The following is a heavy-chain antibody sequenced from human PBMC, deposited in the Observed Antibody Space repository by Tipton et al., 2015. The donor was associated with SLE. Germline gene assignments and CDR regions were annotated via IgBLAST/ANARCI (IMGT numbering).Heavy chain of an antibody. V-gene: IGHV4-39*07. Sequence: TLSLTCTVSSGSISSSTYYWGWVRQPPGKGLEWIGHNDRGRNTKYNPSLKSRVTISVDTSKNQFSLKLSSVTAADTAVYYCAGVSRDAFEIWGQGTMVTVSS. J-gene: IGHJ3*02. CDR3: AGVSRDAFEI. CDR2: NDRGRNT. D-gene: IGHD5/OR15-5a*01. CDR1: SGSISSSTYY.